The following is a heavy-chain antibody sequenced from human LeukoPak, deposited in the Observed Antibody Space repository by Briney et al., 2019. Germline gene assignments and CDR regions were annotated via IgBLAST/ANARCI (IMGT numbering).Heavy chain of an antibody. CDR1: GFSINRGYY. CDR2: IYYSGST. V-gene: IGHV4-38-2*01. Sequence: PSETLSLTCGVSGFSINRGYYWGWIRQPPGKGLEWIGSIYYSGSTYYNPSLKSRVTISVDTSKNQFSLKLSSVTAADTAVYYCARRFLRLGELSPIDYWGQGTLVTVSS. CDR3: ARRFLRLGELSPIDY. J-gene: IGHJ4*02. D-gene: IGHD3-16*02.